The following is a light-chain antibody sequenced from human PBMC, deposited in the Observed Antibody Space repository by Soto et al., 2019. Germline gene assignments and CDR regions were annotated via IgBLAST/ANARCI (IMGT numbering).Light chain of an antibody. V-gene: IGLV7-43*01. CDR2: STS. CDR3: LLYCGGPHV. CDR1: TGAVTSVDY. Sequence: QAVVTQEPSLTVSPGGTVTLTCASSTGAVTSVDYANWFQQKPGQAPRALIYSTSNKYSWTPARFSGSLLGGKAALTLSGVQPEDEADYFCLLYCGGPHVFGGGTKVTVL. J-gene: IGLJ2*01.